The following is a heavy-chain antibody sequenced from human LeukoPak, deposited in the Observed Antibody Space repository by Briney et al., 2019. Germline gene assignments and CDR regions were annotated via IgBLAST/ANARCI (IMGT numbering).Heavy chain of an antibody. J-gene: IGHJ5*02. Sequence: GGTLRLSCAASGFTFNNYGMSWVRQAPGKGLEWVSAISGSGGSTYYGDSVKGRFTISRDNSKNTLYLQMNSLRAEDTAVYYCAAVDVDTAFPWGQGTLVTVSS. CDR3: AAVDVDTAFP. CDR1: GFTFNNYG. D-gene: IGHD5-18*01. V-gene: IGHV3-23*01. CDR2: ISGSGGST.